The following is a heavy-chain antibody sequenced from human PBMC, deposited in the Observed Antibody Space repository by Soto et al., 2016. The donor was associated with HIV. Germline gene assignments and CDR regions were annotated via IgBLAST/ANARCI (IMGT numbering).Heavy chain of an antibody. J-gene: IGHJ6*03. Sequence: EVQLLESGGGLVQPGGSLRLSCAASGFTFSSYAMSWVRQAPGKGLEWVSAISGSGGSTYYADSVKGRFTISRDNSKNTLYLQMNSLRAEDTAVYYCAKRYSGSYPPSSYYMDVWGKGTTVTVSS. CDR3: AKRYSGSYPPSSYYMDV. D-gene: IGHD1-26*01. V-gene: IGHV3-23*01. CDR2: ISGSGGST. CDR1: GFTFSSYA.